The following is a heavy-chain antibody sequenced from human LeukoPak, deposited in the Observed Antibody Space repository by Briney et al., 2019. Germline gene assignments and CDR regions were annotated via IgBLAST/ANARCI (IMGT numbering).Heavy chain of an antibody. V-gene: IGHV1-46*01. D-gene: IGHD3-10*01. J-gene: IGHJ5*02. Sequence: ASVKVCCKASGYTFGSYYMHWVRQAPGQGLEWMGLISPSGGSTSYAQKFQGRVTMTRDTSTSTVYMELSSLRSEDTAVYYCARLSRGTMVRGVTNWFDPWGQGTLVTVSS. CDR3: ARLSRGTMVRGVTNWFDP. CDR2: ISPSGGST. CDR1: GYTFGSYY.